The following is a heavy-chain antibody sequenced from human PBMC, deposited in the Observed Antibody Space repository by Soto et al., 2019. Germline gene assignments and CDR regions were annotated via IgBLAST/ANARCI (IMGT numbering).Heavy chain of an antibody. CDR2: IYYSGST. J-gene: IGHJ4*02. Sequence: SETLSLTCTVSGGSISSGTYYWSWIRQHPGKGLEWIGYIYYSGSTYYNPSLKSRVTISVDTSKNQFSLKLSSVTAADTAVYYCARSRGGYFDYWGQGTLVTVSS. CDR3: ARSRGGYFDY. V-gene: IGHV4-31*03. D-gene: IGHD3-16*01. CDR1: GGSISSGTYY.